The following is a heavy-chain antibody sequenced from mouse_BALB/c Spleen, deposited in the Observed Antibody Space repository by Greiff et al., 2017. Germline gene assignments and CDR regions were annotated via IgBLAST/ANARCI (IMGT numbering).Heavy chain of an antibody. CDR1: GFSLTSYG. D-gene: IGHD1-1*01. V-gene: IGHV2-9*02. CDR3: ARDLYGSSHFDY. J-gene: IGHJ2*01. CDR2: IWAGGST. Sequence: VKLQESGPGLVAPSQSLSITCTVSGFSLTSYGVHWVRQPPGKGLEWLGVIWAGGSTNYNSALMSRLSISKDNSKSQVFLKMNSLQTDDTAMYYCARDLYGSSHFDYWGQGTTLTVSS.